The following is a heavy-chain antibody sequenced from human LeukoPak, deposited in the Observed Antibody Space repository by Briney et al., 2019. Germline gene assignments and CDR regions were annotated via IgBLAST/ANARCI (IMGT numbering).Heavy chain of an antibody. V-gene: IGHV3-30*04. Sequence: GGSLRLSCAASGFTFSSYAMHWVRQAPGKGLEWVAVISYDGSNKYYADSVKGRFTISRDNPKNTLYLQMNSLRAEDTAVYYCARDRLETLDYWGQGTLVTVSS. CDR2: ISYDGSNK. CDR1: GFTFSSYA. J-gene: IGHJ4*02. CDR3: ARDRLETLDY. D-gene: IGHD1-1*01.